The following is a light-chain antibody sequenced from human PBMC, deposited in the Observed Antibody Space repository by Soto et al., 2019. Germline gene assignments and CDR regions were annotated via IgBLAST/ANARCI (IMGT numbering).Light chain of an antibody. Sequence: EIVLTQSPGTVSLSPGERATLSCRASQSVSSRNLAWYRQKPGQAPSLLIFGASNRATGIPDRFSGSGSGKDFTFTISRLEPEDCAVYYCLRYGDSPPAYTFGQGTKLEIK. CDR3: LRYGDSPPAYT. CDR2: GAS. V-gene: IGKV3-20*01. CDR1: QSVSSRN. J-gene: IGKJ2*01.